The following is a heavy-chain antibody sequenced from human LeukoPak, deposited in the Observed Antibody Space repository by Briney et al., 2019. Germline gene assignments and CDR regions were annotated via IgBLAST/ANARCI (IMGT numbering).Heavy chain of an antibody. CDR2: INHSGST. CDR3: ARTPALSYYYGMDV. CDR1: GGSFSGYY. J-gene: IGHJ6*02. V-gene: IGHV4-34*01. Sequence: SETLSLTCAVYGGSFSGYYWSWIRQPPGKGLEWIGEINHSGSTNYNPSLKSRVTISVDTSKNQFSLKLSSVTAADTAVYYCARTPALSYYYGMDVWGQGTTVTVSS.